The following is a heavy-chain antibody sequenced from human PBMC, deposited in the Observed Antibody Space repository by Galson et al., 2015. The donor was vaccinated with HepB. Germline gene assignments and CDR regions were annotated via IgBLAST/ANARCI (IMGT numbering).Heavy chain of an antibody. V-gene: IGHV3-23*01. CDR1: GFTFSSYA. CDR3: AGGGGMIVVVII. D-gene: IGHD3-22*01. CDR2: ISGSGGST. Sequence: SLRLSCAASGFTFSSYAMSWVRQAPGKGLEWVSAISGSGGSTYYADSVKGRFTISRDNSKNTLYLQMNSLRAEDTAVYYCAGGGGMIVVVIIWGQGTLVTVSS. J-gene: IGHJ4*02.